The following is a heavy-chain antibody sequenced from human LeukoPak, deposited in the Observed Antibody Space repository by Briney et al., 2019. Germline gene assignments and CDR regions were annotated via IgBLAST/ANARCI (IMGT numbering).Heavy chain of an antibody. CDR3: ARHSFGHDSSPDY. J-gene: IGHJ4*02. Sequence: SETLSLTCTVSGGSISSSSYYWGWILQPPGKGLEWIGSIYYSGSTYYNPSLKSRVTMSLDTSKNQFSLNLSSVTAADTAVYYCARHSFGHDSSPDYWGQGTLVTVSS. D-gene: IGHD3-22*01. V-gene: IGHV4-39*01. CDR2: IYYSGST. CDR1: GGSISSSSYY.